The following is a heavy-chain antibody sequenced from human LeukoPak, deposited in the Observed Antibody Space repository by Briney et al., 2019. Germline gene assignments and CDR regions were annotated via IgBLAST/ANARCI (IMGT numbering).Heavy chain of an antibody. D-gene: IGHD3-22*01. CDR2: IIPILGIA. V-gene: IGHV1-69*04. CDR1: GGTFSSYA. Sequence: SVKVSCKASGGTFSSYAISWVRQAPGQGLEWMGRIIPILGIANYAQKFQGRVTITADKSTSTAYMELSSLRSEDTAVYYCARGGGDSSGYSPNDWFDPWGQGALVTVSS. J-gene: IGHJ5*02. CDR3: ARGGGDSSGYSPNDWFDP.